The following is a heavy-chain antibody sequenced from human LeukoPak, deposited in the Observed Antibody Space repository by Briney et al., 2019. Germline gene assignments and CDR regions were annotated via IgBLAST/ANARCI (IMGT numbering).Heavy chain of an antibody. D-gene: IGHD3-10*01. CDR2: IWYDGSNK. CDR3: ARDIITMVRGGVERSIDY. J-gene: IGHJ4*02. CDR1: GFTFSSYG. V-gene: IGHV3-33*01. Sequence: GGSLRLSCAASGFTFSSYGMHWVRQAPGKGLEWVAVIWYDGSNKYYADSVKGRFTISRDNSKNTLYLQMNSLRAEDTAVYYCARDIITMVRGGVERSIDYWGQGTLVTVSS.